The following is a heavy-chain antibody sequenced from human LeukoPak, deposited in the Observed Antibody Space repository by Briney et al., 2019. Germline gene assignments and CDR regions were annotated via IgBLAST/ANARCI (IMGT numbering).Heavy chain of an antibody. J-gene: IGHJ6*02. CDR1: GYSFTSYW. D-gene: IGHD5-24*01. Sequence: GESLKISCKGSGYSFTSYWITWVRQMPGKGLEWMGRIDPSGSYTNYSPSFQGQVTISAVKSISTAYLQWSSLKASDTAMYYCARHNRGGGGNYYGMDVWGQGTTVTVSS. CDR2: IDPSGSYT. CDR3: ARHNRGGGGNYYGMDV. V-gene: IGHV5-10-1*04.